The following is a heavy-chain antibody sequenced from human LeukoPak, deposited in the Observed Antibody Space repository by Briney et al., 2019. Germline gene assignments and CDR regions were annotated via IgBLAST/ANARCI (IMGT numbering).Heavy chain of an antibody. CDR2: ISGPSI. D-gene: IGHD3-16*02. Sequence: GGSLRLSCAASGFILSAYEMNWVRQAPGKGLEWVSYISGPSIQYADSVKGRFTISRDPAKNSLYLQMNSLRAGDAAVYYCARGFELITFGGAIGKLNWFDSWGQGTLVTVSS. V-gene: IGHV3-48*03. CDR1: GFILSAYE. CDR3: ARGFELITFGGAIGKLNWFDS. J-gene: IGHJ5*01.